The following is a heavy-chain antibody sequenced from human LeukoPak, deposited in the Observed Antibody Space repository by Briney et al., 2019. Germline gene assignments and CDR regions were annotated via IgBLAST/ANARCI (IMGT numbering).Heavy chain of an antibody. J-gene: IGHJ4*02. Sequence: GESLKISCKGSGYSFTSYWIGWVRPMPGKGLEWMGIIYPGDSDTRYSPSFQGQVTISADKSISTAYLQWSSLKASDTAMYYCARHVEMATIYEDYWGQGTLVTVSS. CDR1: GYSFTSYW. CDR2: IYPGDSDT. D-gene: IGHD5-24*01. CDR3: ARHVEMATIYEDY. V-gene: IGHV5-51*01.